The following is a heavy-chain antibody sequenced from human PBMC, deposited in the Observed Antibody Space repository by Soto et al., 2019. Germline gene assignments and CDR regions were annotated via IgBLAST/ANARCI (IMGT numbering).Heavy chain of an antibody. J-gene: IGHJ6*02. CDR3: ARGIAAAGTCMDV. D-gene: IGHD6-13*01. CDR2: INHSGST. V-gene: IGHV4-39*07. CDR1: GGSISSSSYY. Sequence: SETLSLTCTVSGGSISSSSYYCGWIRQPPGKGLEWIGSINHSGSTNYNPSLKSRVTISVDTSKNQFSLKLTSVTAADTAVYYCARGIAAAGTCMDVWGQGTTVTVSS.